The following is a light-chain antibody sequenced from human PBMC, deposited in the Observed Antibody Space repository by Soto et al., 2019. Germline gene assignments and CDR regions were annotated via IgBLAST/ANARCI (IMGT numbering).Light chain of an antibody. V-gene: IGKV3-11*01. CDR2: DAS. CDR1: QSISTY. CDR3: QQRSNWLT. Sequence: IVLTQSPATLSLSPGEKATISCRASQSISTYLAWYQQKAGQAPRLLIYDASSRATDIPARFSGSGSGTEFTLTISGLEPEDFAVYYCQQRSNWLTFGGGTKVDIK. J-gene: IGKJ4*01.